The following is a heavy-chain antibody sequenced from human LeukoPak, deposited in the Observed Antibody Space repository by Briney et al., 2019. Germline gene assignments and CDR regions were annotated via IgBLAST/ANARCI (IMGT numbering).Heavy chain of an antibody. V-gene: IGHV3-53*01. J-gene: IGHJ6*03. CDR3: AKCPDFWSGYSLYMDV. Sequence: GGSLRLSCAASGFTVSTTYMSWVRQAPGKGLEWISVNYSGGNTYYADSVKGRFTISRDNSKNTLYLQMNSLRAEDTAVYYCAKCPDFWSGYSLYMDVWGKGTTVTVSS. CDR1: GFTVSTTY. D-gene: IGHD3-3*01. CDR2: NYSGGNT.